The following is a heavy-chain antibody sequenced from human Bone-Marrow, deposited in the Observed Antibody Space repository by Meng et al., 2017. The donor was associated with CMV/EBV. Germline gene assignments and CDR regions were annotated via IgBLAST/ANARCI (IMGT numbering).Heavy chain of an antibody. J-gene: IGHJ4*02. Sequence: GESLKISCAASGFTFGHYAIHWVRQAPGKGLEWVAVISFDGTNKYYADSVKGRFTISRDNSKNRLYLQMNSLTPEDTAVYYCARDLYDYESSGYFDHWGQGRLVTVSS. V-gene: IGHV3-30*04. D-gene: IGHD3-22*01. CDR2: ISFDGTNK. CDR3: ARDLYDYESSGYFDH. CDR1: GFTFGHYA.